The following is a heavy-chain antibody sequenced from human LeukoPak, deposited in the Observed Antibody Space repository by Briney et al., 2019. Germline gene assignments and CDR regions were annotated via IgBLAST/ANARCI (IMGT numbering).Heavy chain of an antibody. V-gene: IGHV3-33*06. J-gene: IGHJ4*02. CDR2: IWYDGSNK. CDR3: AKDQRPYYSGDSCYSGVLDN. CDR1: GFTFSSYG. D-gene: IGHD2-15*01. Sequence: GRSLRLSCAASGFTFSSYGMHWVRQAPGKGLEWVAVIWYDGSNKYYADSVKGRFTISRDNSKNTLYLQMNSLRAEETAVYYCAKDQRPYYSGDSCYSGVLDNWGQGTLVTVSS.